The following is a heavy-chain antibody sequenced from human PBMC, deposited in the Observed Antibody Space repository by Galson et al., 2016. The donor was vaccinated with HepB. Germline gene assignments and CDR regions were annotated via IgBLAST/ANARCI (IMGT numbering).Heavy chain of an antibody. Sequence: SLRLSCAASGFTFSSYGMHWVRQAPGKGLEWVAVIWYDGSNKYYADSVKGRFTISRDNSTNTLYLQMNSLRAEDTAVYDWARDVLRYFDWLLYGGSNYYYYGMDVWGQGTTVTVSS. CDR1: GFTFSSYG. CDR3: ARDVLRYFDWLLYGGSNYYYYGMDV. CDR2: IWYDGSNK. D-gene: IGHD3-9*01. J-gene: IGHJ6*02. V-gene: IGHV3-33*01.